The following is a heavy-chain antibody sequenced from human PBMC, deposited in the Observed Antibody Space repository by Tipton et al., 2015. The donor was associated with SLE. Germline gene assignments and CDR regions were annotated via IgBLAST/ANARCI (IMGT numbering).Heavy chain of an antibody. V-gene: IGHV4-59*01. Sequence: TLSLTCTVSGGSISSYYWSWIRQPPGKGLEWIGYIYYSGSTNYNPSLKSRVTISVDTSKNQFSLKLSSVTAADTAVYYCAREDRYSDWLMPDLWGQGTLVTVSS. CDR2: IYYSGST. D-gene: IGHD3-9*01. CDR3: AREDRYSDWLMPDL. CDR1: GGSISSYY. J-gene: IGHJ4*02.